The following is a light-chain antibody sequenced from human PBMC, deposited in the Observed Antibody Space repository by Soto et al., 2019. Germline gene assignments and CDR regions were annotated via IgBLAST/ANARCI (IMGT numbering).Light chain of an antibody. CDR2: AAS. V-gene: IGKV1-39*01. CDR3: QQSYSTPIT. J-gene: IGKJ5*01. CDR1: QSISSW. Sequence: DIQMTQSPSTLSASVGDRVTITCRASQSISSWLAWYRQKPGKAPKLLIYAASSLQSGVPSRFSGSGSGTDFTLTISSLQPEDFATYYCQQSYSTPITFGQGTRLEIK.